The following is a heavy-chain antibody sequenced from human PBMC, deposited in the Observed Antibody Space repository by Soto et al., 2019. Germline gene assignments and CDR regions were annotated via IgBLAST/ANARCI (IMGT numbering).Heavy chain of an antibody. CDR3: AHLVPGPLSFAY. J-gene: IGHJ4*02. Sequence: QITLKESGPSLINPTQTLALTCTFSGFSFNTRGVGVAWIRQPPGKTLEWLAVIYWDNDRRYRPSLTDRLSITKDMSTKQVVLTMTNVGPVDTGTYYCAHLVPGPLSFAYWGQGALVTVSS. D-gene: IGHD6-19*01. CDR2: IYWDNDR. V-gene: IGHV2-5*02. CDR1: GFSFNTRGVG.